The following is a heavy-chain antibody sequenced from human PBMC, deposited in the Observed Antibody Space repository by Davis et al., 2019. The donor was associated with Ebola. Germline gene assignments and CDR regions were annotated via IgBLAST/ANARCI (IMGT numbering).Heavy chain of an antibody. CDR2: ISAYNGNT. CDR1: GYTFTSYG. V-gene: IGHV1-18*01. Sequence: ASVKVSCKASGYTFTSYGISWVRQAPGQGLEWMGWISAYNGNTNYAQKLQGRVTMTTDTSTSTAYMELRSLRSDDTAVYYCARDRIVGATSLLPFDYWGQGTLVTVSS. J-gene: IGHJ4*02. CDR3: ARDRIVGATSLLPFDY. D-gene: IGHD1-26*01.